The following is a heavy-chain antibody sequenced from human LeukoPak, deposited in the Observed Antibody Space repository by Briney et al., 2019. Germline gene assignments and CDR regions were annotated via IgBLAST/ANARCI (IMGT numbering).Heavy chain of an antibody. D-gene: IGHD2-2*01. CDR2: INWNGGST. CDR1: GFTFDDYG. J-gene: IGHJ4*02. Sequence: PGGSLRLSCAASGFTFDDYGMSWVRQAPGKGLEWVPGINWNGGSTGYADSVKGRFTISRDNAKNSLYLQMNSLRAEDTAVYYCATSFSTPANYWGQGTLVTVSS. V-gene: IGHV3-20*04. CDR3: ATSFSTPANY.